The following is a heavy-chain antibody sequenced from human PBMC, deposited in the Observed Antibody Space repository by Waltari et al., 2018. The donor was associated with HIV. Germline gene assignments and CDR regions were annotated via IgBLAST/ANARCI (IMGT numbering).Heavy chain of an antibody. CDR2: IYYSGST. D-gene: IGHD3-10*01. CDR1: GGSISSSRYY. J-gene: IGHJ6*02. Sequence: QLQLQESGPGLVKPSETLSLTCTVSGGSISSSRYYWGWIRQPPGKGLEWIGGIYYSGSTYYNPALKRRVTISVDTSKNQFSLKLSSVTAADTAVYYCAGHLMVRGVSSEYYGMDVWGQGTTVTVSS. CDR3: AGHLMVRGVSSEYYGMDV. V-gene: IGHV4-39*01.